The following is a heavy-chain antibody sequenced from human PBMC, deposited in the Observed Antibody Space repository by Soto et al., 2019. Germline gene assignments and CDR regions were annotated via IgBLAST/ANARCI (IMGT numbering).Heavy chain of an antibody. Sequence: ESGGGLVKPGGSLRLSCAASGFTFSSYSMNWVRQAPGKGLEWVSSISSSSSYIYYADSVKGRFTISRDNAKNSLYLQMNSLRAEDTAVYYCARDGHDYGDYGVNYFDYWGQGTLVTVSS. J-gene: IGHJ4*02. CDR2: ISSSSSYI. V-gene: IGHV3-21*01. CDR3: ARDGHDYGDYGVNYFDY. CDR1: GFTFSSYS. D-gene: IGHD4-17*01.